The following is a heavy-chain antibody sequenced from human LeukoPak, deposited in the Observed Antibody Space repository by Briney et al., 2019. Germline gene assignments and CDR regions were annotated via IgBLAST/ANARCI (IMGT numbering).Heavy chain of an antibody. D-gene: IGHD3-22*01. CDR3: ARDPDYYDSSGYYPVGSFGYYYYYMDV. Sequence: GGSLRLSCAASGFTFSSYSMNWVRQAPGKGLEWVSSISSSSSYIYYADSVKGRFTISRDNAKNSLYLQMNSLRAEDTAVYYCARDPDYYDSSGYYPVGSFGYYYYYMDVWGKGTTVTISS. V-gene: IGHV3-21*01. J-gene: IGHJ6*03. CDR2: ISSSSSYI. CDR1: GFTFSSYS.